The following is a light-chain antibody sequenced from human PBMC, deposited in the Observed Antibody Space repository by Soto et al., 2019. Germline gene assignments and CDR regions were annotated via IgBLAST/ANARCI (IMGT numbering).Light chain of an antibody. V-gene: IGKV3-11*01. CDR3: QQLSKWDGIL. CDR2: DAS. CDR1: QSVGNY. Sequence: EIVLTQSPVTLSLSPGETATLSCRTSQSVGNYLAWYQQRPGQAPRLLIYDASTRAAGIPARFSASGSGTDFTLTISSLEPEDFATYYCQQLSKWDGILFGPGTKVDIK. J-gene: IGKJ3*01.